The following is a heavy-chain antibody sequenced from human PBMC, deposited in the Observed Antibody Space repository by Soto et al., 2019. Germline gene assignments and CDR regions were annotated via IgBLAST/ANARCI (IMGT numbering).Heavy chain of an antibody. J-gene: IGHJ4*02. CDR2: IIPVSGTT. D-gene: IGHD1-26*01. CDR3: ARGPAVDVGHTYFDY. Sequence: SVKVSCKAIGGAISSYAISWVRQAPGQGLEWMGGIIPVSGTTTYAQKFQARVTITADESTTTATMTLSRLRSADTAGYYCARGPAVDVGHTYFDYWGQGTRVTVSS. V-gene: IGHV1-69*13. CDR1: GGAISSYA.